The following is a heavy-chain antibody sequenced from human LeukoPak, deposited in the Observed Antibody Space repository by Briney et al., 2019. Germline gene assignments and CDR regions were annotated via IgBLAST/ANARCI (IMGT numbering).Heavy chain of an antibody. CDR1: GGSINSTTYY. V-gene: IGHV4-39*01. CDR3: ARLWTRYGGQSFDP. J-gene: IGHJ5*02. D-gene: IGHD5-12*01. CDR2: IYYGGST. Sequence: SETLSLTCTVSGGSINSTTYYWGWIRQPPGKGLEWIGSIYYGGSTYYKPSLKSRVTISVDTSKNQFSLNLSSVTAADTAVYYCARLWTRYGGQSFDPWGQGTLVTVSS.